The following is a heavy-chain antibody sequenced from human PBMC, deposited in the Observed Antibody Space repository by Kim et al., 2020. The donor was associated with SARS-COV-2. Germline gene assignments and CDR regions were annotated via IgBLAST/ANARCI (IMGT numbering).Heavy chain of an antibody. CDR2: ISSSSSYI. D-gene: IGHD3-22*01. CDR3: ASSRGYYDSSGQSVFDY. CDR1: GFTFSSYS. Sequence: GGSLRLSCAASGFTFSSYSMNWVRQAPGKGLEWVSSISSSSSYIYYADSVKGRFTISRDNAKNSLFLHMNSLRAEDTALYYCASSRGYYDSSGQSVFDYWGQGTLVTVSS. V-gene: IGHV3-21*01. J-gene: IGHJ4*02.